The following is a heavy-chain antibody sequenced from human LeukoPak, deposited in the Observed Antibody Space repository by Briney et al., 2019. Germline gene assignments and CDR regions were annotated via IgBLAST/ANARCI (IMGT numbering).Heavy chain of an antibody. D-gene: IGHD6-13*01. Sequence: SVKVSCKASGGTFSSYAISWVRQAPGQGLEWMGRIIPILGIANYAQKFQGRVTITADKSTSTAYMELSSLRSEDTAVYYCATTAAAGAFDIWGQGTMVTVSS. J-gene: IGHJ3*02. CDR2: IIPILGIA. V-gene: IGHV1-69*04. CDR3: ATTAAAGAFDI. CDR1: GGTFSSYA.